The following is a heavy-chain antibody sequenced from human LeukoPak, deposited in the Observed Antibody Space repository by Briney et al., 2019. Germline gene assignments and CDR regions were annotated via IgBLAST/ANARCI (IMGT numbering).Heavy chain of an antibody. D-gene: IGHD3-10*01. CDR3: AREHGSTYYYYYGMDV. CDR2: IYTSGST. J-gene: IGHJ6*02. Sequence: PSETLSLTCTVSGGSISSYHWSWIRQPAGKGLEWIGRIYTSGSTNYNPSLKSRVTMSVDTSKNQFSLKLSSVTAADTAVYYCAREHGSTYYYYYGMDVWGQGTTVTVSS. CDR1: GGSISSYH. V-gene: IGHV4-4*07.